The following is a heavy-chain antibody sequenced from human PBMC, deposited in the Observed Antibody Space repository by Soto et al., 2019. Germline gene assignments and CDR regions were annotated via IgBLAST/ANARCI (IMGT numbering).Heavy chain of an antibody. CDR1: GGSISSYY. Sequence: QVQLQESGPGLVKPSETLSLTCTVSGGSISSYYWSWIRQPPGKGLEWIGYIYYSGSTNYNPSLKRLDTITVDTSKNRFALNLSSVTAADTAVYYCARRYGYSFDIWGQGTMVTVSS. J-gene: IGHJ3*02. V-gene: IGHV4-59*01. CDR3: ARRYGYSFDI. D-gene: IGHD4-17*01. CDR2: IYYSGST.